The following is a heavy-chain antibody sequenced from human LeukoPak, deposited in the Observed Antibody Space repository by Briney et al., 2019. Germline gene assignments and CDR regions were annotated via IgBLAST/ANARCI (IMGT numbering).Heavy chain of an antibody. D-gene: IGHD3-10*01. CDR3: ARDLGDF. CDR2: INPNSGGT. Sequence: ASVKVSCKTSGYTFTGYYIHWVRQAPGQGLVWMGRINPNSGGTNYAQKFQGRVTMTRDTSISTAYMELSRLTSDDTAVYYCARDLGDFWGQGTLVTVSS. CDR1: GYTFTGYY. V-gene: IGHV1-2*06. J-gene: IGHJ4*02.